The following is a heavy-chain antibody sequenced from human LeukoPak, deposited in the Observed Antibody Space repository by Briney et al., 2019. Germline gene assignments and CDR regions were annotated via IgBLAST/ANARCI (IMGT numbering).Heavy chain of an antibody. CDR2: IYYSGST. Sequence: SETLSLTCTVSGGSISSYYWSWIRQPPGKGLEWIGYIYYSGSTNYNPSLKSRVTISVDTSKNQFSLKLSSVTAADTAVYYCARALRYFDWLFTGFDYWGQGTLVTVSS. CDR3: ARALRYFDWLFTGFDY. V-gene: IGHV4-59*12. D-gene: IGHD3-9*01. CDR1: GGSISSYY. J-gene: IGHJ4*02.